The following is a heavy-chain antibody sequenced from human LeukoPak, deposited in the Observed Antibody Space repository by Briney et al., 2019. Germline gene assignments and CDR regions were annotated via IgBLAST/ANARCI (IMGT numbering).Heavy chain of an antibody. CDR1: GYTFTSYY. V-gene: IGHV1-46*01. D-gene: IGHD6-19*01. CDR2: INPSGGST. Sequence: ASVKVSRKASGYTFTSYYMHWVRQAPGQGLEWMGIINPSGGSTSHAQKFQGRVTMTRDTSTSTVYMELSSLRSEDTAMYYCAKDGNLVWYSSGWSWHYWGQGTLVTVSS. CDR3: AKDGNLVWYSSGWSWHY. J-gene: IGHJ4*02.